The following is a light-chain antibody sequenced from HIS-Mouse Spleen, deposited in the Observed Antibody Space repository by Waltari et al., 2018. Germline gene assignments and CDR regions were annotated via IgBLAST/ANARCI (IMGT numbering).Light chain of an antibody. Sequence: DIVMTQSPDSLAVSLGARATINCKSSQSFLYSSNNKNYLAWYQQKPGQPPKLLIYWASTRESGVPDRFSGSGSGTDFTLTISSLQAEDVAVYYCQQYYSTPGTFGQGTKVEIK. CDR1: QSFLYSSNNKNY. CDR2: WAS. J-gene: IGKJ1*01. V-gene: IGKV4-1*01. CDR3: QQYYSTPGT.